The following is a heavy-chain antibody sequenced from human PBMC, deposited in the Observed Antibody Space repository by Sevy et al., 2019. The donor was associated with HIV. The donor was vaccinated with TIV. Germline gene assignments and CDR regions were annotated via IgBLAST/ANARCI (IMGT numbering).Heavy chain of an antibody. D-gene: IGHD3-10*01. CDR2: ISSSSSYI. Sequence: GGSLRLSCAASGFTFSSYSMNWVRQAPGKGLEWVSSISSSSSYIYYADSVKGRLTSSRDNAKNSLYLQMNSLRAEDTAVYYCASPYGSGRKNYYYYGMDVWGQGTTVTVSS. CDR1: GFTFSSYS. J-gene: IGHJ6*02. V-gene: IGHV3-21*01. CDR3: ASPYGSGRKNYYYYGMDV.